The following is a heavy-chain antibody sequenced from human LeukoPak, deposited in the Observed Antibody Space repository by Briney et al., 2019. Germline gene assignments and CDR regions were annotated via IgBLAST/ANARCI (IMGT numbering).Heavy chain of an antibody. V-gene: IGHV3-48*04. Sequence: GGSRRLSCAAAGFTFISYSMNWVRQAPGNGLEWVSYISSSSSTIYYADSVKGRFTISRVNAKNLLYLQMNSVRAEDTAVYYCARDGGGPYGGTIWFDPWGQGTLVTVSS. CDR2: ISSSSSTI. D-gene: IGHD4-23*01. CDR1: GFTFISYS. CDR3: ARDGGGPYGGTIWFDP. J-gene: IGHJ5*02.